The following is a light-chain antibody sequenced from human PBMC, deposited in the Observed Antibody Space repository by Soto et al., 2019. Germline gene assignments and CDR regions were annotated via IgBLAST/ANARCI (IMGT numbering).Light chain of an antibody. CDR3: QQYGSSLT. CDR1: QSVSSSY. Sequence: EIVKTQSPATLSVSPGERATLSCRASQSVSSSYLAWYQQKPGQAPRLLIYGASSRATGIPDRFSGSGSGTDFTLTISRLEPEDFAVYYCQQYGSSLTVGGGTKVDI. CDR2: GAS. J-gene: IGKJ4*01. V-gene: IGKV3-20*01.